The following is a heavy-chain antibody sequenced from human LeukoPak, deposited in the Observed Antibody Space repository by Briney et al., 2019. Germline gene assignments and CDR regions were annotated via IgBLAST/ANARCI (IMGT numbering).Heavy chain of an antibody. V-gene: IGHV4-39*07. J-gene: IGHJ3*02. CDR2: IYYSGST. CDR1: GGSISSSSYY. Sequence: PSETLSLTCTVSGGSISSSSYYWGWIRQPPGKGLEWIGSIYYSGSTYYNPSLKSRVTISVDTSKNQFSLKLSSVTAADTAVYYCARGVVRGVLGHDAFDIWGQGTMVTVSS. D-gene: IGHD3-10*01. CDR3: ARGVVRGVLGHDAFDI.